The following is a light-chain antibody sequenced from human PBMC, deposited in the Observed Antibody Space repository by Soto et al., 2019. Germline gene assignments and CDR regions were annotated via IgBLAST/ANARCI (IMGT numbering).Light chain of an antibody. CDR1: SSNITSNY. V-gene: IGLV1-51*01. Sequence: QSVLTQPPSVSAAPGQRVTISCSGTSSNITSNYVSWYQQFPGTAPRLLIYDDNKQPSGIPDRFSASKSGTSTTLGITGLQSGDEADYYCGTWDSSLSGGVFGTGTKLTVL. CDR3: GTWDSSLSGGV. J-gene: IGLJ1*01. CDR2: DDN.